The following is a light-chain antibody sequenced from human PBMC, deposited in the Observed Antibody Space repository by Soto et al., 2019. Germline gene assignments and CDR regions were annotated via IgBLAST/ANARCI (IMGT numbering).Light chain of an antibody. J-gene: IGKJ3*01. CDR1: QGISNY. CDR3: HKYNSVPL. V-gene: IGKV1-27*01. CDR2: AAS. Sequence: DIKMTQSPSSLSASVGDRVTITCRASQGISNYIAWYQQKPGEAPKLLIYAASTLQSGVPSRFSGSGSGTDFTLTISSLQPEDVATYSCHKYNSVPLFGPGTKVDIQ.